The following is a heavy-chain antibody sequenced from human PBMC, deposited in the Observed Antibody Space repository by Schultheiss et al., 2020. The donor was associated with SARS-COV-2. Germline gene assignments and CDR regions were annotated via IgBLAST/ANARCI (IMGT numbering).Heavy chain of an antibody. D-gene: IGHD3-16*02. CDR3: ARVGELSLFDY. J-gene: IGHJ4*02. V-gene: IGHV4-61*08. CDR1: GGSISSGGYY. Sequence: SETLSLTCTVSGGSISSGGYYWSWIRQLPGKGLEWIGYIYYSGSTNYNPSLKSRVTMSVDTSKNQFSLKLSSVTAADTAVYYCARVGELSLFDYWGQGTLGTVAS. CDR2: IYYSGST.